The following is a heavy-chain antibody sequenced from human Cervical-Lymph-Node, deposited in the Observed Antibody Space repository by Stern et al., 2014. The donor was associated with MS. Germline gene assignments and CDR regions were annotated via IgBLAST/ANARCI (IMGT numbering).Heavy chain of an antibody. CDR3: ARDPGNYFDY. Sequence: QVQLQESGPGLVKPSETLSLTCTVSGCSIRSYYWSWIRQPPGKGLQWIGYIYYSGSTNYNPSSKSRVTISVETSKNHYSLKLSSLTAADTAVYYWARDPGNYFDYWGQGTLVTVSS. D-gene: IGHD3-10*01. CDR1: GCSIRSYY. V-gene: IGHV4-59*01. CDR2: IYYSGST. J-gene: IGHJ4*02.